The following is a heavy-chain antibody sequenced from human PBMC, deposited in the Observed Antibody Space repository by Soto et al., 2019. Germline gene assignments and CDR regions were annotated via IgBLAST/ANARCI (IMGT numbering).Heavy chain of an antibody. Sequence: SATLSLTCSVSGASVKTYYWSWIRQSAGKGLEWIGRVYSAGTVNYNPSLQSRVTMSLDTSKNQFSLKLSSVTAADTAVYYCARAHADTVRPTALPGWGAPWGHGTLVTVS. V-gene: IGHV4-4*07. J-gene: IGHJ5*02. CDR1: GASVKTYY. CDR3: ARAHADTVRPTALPGWGAP. CDR2: VYSAGTV. D-gene: IGHD1-26*01.